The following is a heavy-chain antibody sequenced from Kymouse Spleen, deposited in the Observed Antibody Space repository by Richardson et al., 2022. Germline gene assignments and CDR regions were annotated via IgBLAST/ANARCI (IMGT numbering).Heavy chain of an antibody. V-gene: IGHV3-9*01. CDR3: AKENWNYGMDV. J-gene: IGHJ6*02. CDR2: ISWNSGSI. CDR1: GFTFDDYA. Sequence: EVQLVESGGGLVQPGRSLRLSCAASGFTFDDYAMHWVRQAPGKGLEWVSGISWNSGSIGYADSVKGRFTISRDNAKNSLYLQMNSLRAEDTALYYCAKENWNYGMDVWGQGTTVTVSS. D-gene: IGHD1-1*01,IGHD1-20*01,IGHD1-7*01.